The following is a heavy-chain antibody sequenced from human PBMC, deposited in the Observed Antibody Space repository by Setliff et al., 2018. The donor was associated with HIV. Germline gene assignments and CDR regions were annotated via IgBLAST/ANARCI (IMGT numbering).Heavy chain of an antibody. CDR1: GFTFSSYA. J-gene: IGHJ4*02. D-gene: IGHD1-1*01. CDR2: ISGSGGST. V-gene: IGHV3-23*01. CDR3: AREARPGLARSGFDY. Sequence: GGSLRLSCAASGFTFSSYAMSWVRQAPGKGLEWVSAISGSGGSTYYADSVKGRFTISRANAKNSLYLQMNSLRAEDTAVYYCAREARPGLARSGFDYWGQGTLVTVSS.